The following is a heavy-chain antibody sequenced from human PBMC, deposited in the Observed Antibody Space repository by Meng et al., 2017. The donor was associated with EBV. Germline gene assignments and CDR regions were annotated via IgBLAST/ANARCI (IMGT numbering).Heavy chain of an antibody. Sequence: VQLVEPGGGLGMPGGSLSLSCAASGFTFSNAWMGWVRQAPGKGLEWVGRIKSKTDGGTTDYAAPVKGRFTISRDDSKNTLYLQMNSLKTEDTAVYYCTTDEGAIQEDYWGQGTLVTVSS. CDR3: TTDEGAIQEDY. CDR2: IKSKTDGGTT. CDR1: GFTFSNAW. D-gene: IGHD1-26*01. V-gene: IGHV3-15*01. J-gene: IGHJ4*02.